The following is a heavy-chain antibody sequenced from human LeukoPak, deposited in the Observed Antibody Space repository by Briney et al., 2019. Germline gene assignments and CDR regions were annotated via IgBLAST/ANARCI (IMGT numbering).Heavy chain of an antibody. CDR2: ISSSSGDI. D-gene: IGHD3-22*01. J-gene: IGHJ4*02. V-gene: IGHV3-21*01. Sequence: GGSLTLSCAASGFSFSTYSMNWVRQAPGKGPEWVSSISSSSGDIYYGDSAKGPFTISRDNAKNSLYLQMNSLRVEDTAVYFCTVDTDYFEGLGFPRPALNDYWGQGTLVTVSS. CDR3: TVDTDYFEGLGFPRPALNDY. CDR1: GFSFSTYS.